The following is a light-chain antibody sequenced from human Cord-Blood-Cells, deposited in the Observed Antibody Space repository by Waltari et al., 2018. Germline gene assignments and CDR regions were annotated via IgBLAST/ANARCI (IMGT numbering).Light chain of an antibody. J-gene: IGLJ3*02. CDR2: DVN. V-gene: IGLV2-11*01. CDR1: SSAVGGYTY. CDR3: CSYAGSYTWV. Sequence: QSALTQPRSVSGSPGQSVTISCTGTSSAVGGYTYVPWYQQHPGKAPKLMIYDVNKRPSGVPDRFSGSKSGNTASLTISGLQAEDDADYYCCSYAGSYTWVFGGGTKLTVL.